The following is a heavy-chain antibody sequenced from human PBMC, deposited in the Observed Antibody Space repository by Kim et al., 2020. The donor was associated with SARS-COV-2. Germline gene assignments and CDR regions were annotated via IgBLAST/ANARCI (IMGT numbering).Heavy chain of an antibody. Sequence: SETLSLTCTVSGDSISSNNYYWGWIRQPPGKGLEWIGSIYYSGNTYYNPSLKSRVTISVDTSKNQFSLKLSSVTAADTAVYFCARDPLITMILVPQGWYYGMDVWGQGTTVTVSS. J-gene: IGHJ6*02. V-gene: IGHV4-39*01. D-gene: IGHD3-22*01. CDR3: ARDPLITMILVPQGWYYGMDV. CDR2: IYYSGNT. CDR1: GDSISSNNYY.